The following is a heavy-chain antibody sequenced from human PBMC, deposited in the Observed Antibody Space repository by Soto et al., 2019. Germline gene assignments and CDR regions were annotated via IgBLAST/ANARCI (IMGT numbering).Heavy chain of an antibody. CDR1: GYTFTRYA. J-gene: IGHJ3*02. Sequence: ASVKVSCKASGYTFTRYAMHWVRQAPGQRLEWMGWIAAGNGNTKYSQKIQGRVTITRDTSANTAYMELSSLRSEDTAVYYCARAERRGAHDAFDIWGQGTMVTVSS. CDR2: IAAGNGNT. CDR3: ARAERRGAHDAFDI. V-gene: IGHV1-3*01. D-gene: IGHD1-1*01.